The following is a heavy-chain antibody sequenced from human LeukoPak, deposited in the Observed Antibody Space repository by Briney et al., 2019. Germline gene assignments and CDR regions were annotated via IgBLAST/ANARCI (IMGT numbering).Heavy chain of an antibody. CDR3: ARQGYCSSTSCYTGGYYYYYYMDV. Sequence: SVKVSCKASGGTVSSYAISWVRQAPGQGLEWMGGIIPFFGTANYEQKFQGRVTITTDESTSTASMELSSLRSEDTAVYYCARQGYCSSTSCYTGGYYYYYYMDVWGKGTTVTVSS. D-gene: IGHD2-2*02. CDR1: GGTVSSYA. CDR2: IIPFFGTA. J-gene: IGHJ6*03. V-gene: IGHV1-69*05.